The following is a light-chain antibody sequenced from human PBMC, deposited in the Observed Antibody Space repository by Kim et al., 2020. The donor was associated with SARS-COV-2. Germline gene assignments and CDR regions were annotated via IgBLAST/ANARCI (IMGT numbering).Light chain of an antibody. CDR1: QSVSSY. J-gene: IGKJ4*01. CDR2: DAS. V-gene: IGKV3-11*01. CDR3: QQRSIWPLT. Sequence: EIVLTQSPATLSLSPGERATLSCRASQSVSSYLAWYQQKPGQAPRLLIYDASNRATGIPARFSSSGSGTDFTLTISSLEPEDFAVYYCQQRSIWPLTFGGGTKVDIK.